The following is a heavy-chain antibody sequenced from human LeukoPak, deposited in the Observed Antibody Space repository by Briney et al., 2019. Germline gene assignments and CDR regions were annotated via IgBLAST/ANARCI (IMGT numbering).Heavy chain of an antibody. Sequence: GGSLRLSRAASGFTFSSYAMHWVRQAPGKGLEWVAVISYDGSNKYYADSVKGRFTISRDNSKNTLYLQMNSLRAEDTAEYYCARDAGYNFDYWGQGTLVTVSS. D-gene: IGHD5-24*01. V-gene: IGHV3-30-3*01. J-gene: IGHJ4*02. CDR3: ARDAGYNFDY. CDR2: ISYDGSNK. CDR1: GFTFSSYA.